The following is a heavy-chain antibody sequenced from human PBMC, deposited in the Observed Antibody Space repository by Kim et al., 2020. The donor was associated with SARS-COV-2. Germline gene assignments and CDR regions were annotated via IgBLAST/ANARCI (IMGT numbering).Heavy chain of an antibody. CDR3: AKQGPVASWDFDY. CDR1: GFIFTDYG. V-gene: IGHV3-30*18. Sequence: GGSLRLSCAASGFIFTDYGMHWVRQAPGQGLEWVAVVSRDGSHKYYADSLMGRFAISRDNSKNTMFLQMNSLRPEDTAVYYCAKQGPVASWDFDYWGQGTLVTVSS. CDR2: VSRDGSHK. J-gene: IGHJ4*02. D-gene: IGHD5-12*01.